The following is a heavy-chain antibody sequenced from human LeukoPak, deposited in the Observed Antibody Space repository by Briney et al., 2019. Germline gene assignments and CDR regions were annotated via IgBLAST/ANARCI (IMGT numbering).Heavy chain of an antibody. Sequence: PGGSLRLSCAPSGFTFSNFGMHWVRQAPGKGLEWVAFIRFDGTSEFYADSVKARFTISRDNSQNTVSLQLNNLRIEDTALYYCAKTSLSDPSGHYYYMDVWGKGTTVTVSS. D-gene: IGHD3-3*01. J-gene: IGHJ6*03. CDR1: GFTFSNFG. CDR2: IRFDGTSE. V-gene: IGHV3-30*02. CDR3: AKTSLSDPSGHYYYMDV.